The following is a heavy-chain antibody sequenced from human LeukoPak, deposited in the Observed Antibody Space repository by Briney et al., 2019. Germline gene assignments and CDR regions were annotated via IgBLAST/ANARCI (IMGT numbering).Heavy chain of an antibody. CDR3: ARDQPGTYTMSST. J-gene: IGHJ5*02. Sequence: PGGSLRLSCVASGFTFAHFSMHWVRQAPGKGLEWVAFVSGEQTDKYYADSVKGRFTISRDNSRNTLFLEMNSLRPDDTAVYYCARDQPGTYTMSSTWGQGTLVTVSS. CDR2: VSGEQTDK. V-gene: IGHV3-30*04. D-gene: IGHD7-27*01. CDR1: GFTFAHFS.